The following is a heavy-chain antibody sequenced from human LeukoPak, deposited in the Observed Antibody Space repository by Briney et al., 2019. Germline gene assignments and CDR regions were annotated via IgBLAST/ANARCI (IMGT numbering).Heavy chain of an antibody. J-gene: IGHJ4*02. V-gene: IGHV3-30*04. CDR3: ARVDSSGY. CDR2: ISYDGSNK. CDR1: GFTFSSYA. Sequence: GGSLRLSCAASGFTFSSYAMHWVRQAPGKGLEWVAVISYDGSNKYYADSVKGRFTISRDNSKNTLYLQMNSLRAEDTAVYYCARVDSSGYWGQGTLVTVSS. D-gene: IGHD3-22*01.